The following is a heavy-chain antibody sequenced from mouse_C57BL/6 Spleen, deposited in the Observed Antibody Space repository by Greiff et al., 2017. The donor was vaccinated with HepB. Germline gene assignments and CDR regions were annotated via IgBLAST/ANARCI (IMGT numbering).Heavy chain of an antibody. Sequence: EVKVVESGGGLVKPGGSLKLSCAASGFTFSDYGMHWVRQAPEKGLEWVAYISSGSSTIYYADTVKGRFTISRDNAKNTLFLQMTSLRSEDTAMYYCARQGIYYYGSSLDYWGQGTTLTVSS. V-gene: IGHV5-17*01. J-gene: IGHJ2*01. CDR3: ARQGIYYYGSSLDY. CDR1: GFTFSDYG. D-gene: IGHD1-1*01. CDR2: ISSGSSTI.